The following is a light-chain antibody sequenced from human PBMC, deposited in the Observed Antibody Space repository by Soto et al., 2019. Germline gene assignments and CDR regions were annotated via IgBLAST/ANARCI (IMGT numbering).Light chain of an antibody. CDR2: LGS. CDR3: MQALQTPRT. CDR1: QSLLHSNGYNY. J-gene: IGKJ1*01. V-gene: IGKV2-28*01. Sequence: DIVMTQSPLSLPVTPGEPASISCRSSQSLLHSNGYNYLDWYLQKPGQSPQLLIYLGSNRASGVPERFSGSASGTDFTLKISRVEAEDYWVYYCMQALQTPRTFGQGTKVEIQ.